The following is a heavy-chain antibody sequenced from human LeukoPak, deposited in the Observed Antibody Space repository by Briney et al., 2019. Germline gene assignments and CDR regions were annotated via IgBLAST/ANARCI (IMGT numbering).Heavy chain of an antibody. CDR3: AKDPPHVSWLFDY. V-gene: IGHV3-23*01. CDR1: GFTFSSYA. CDR2: ISGSGSST. J-gene: IGHJ4*02. Sequence: PGGSLRLSCAASGFTFSSYAMSWVRQAPGKVLEWVSPISGSGSSTYYADSVKGRFTISRDNSKNTLYLQMNSLRAEDTAVYYCAKDPPHVSWLFDYWGQGTLVTVSS. D-gene: IGHD3-16*01.